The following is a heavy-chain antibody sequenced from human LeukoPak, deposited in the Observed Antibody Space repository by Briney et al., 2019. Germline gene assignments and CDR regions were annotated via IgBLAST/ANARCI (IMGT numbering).Heavy chain of an antibody. Sequence: PGGSLRLSCAASGFTFSDYSMNWVRQAPGKGLEWVASISDSGYYIYYTDSVKGRFTISRDNAKNSLYLQMNSLRAEDTAVYYCANHLACGSTSCPPFDSWGQGTLVTVSS. D-gene: IGHD2-2*01. CDR1: GFTFSDYS. J-gene: IGHJ4*02. V-gene: IGHV3-21*01. CDR3: ANHLACGSTSCPPFDS. CDR2: ISDSGYYI.